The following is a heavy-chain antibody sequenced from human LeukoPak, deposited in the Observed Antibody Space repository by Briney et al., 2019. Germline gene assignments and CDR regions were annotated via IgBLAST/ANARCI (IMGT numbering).Heavy chain of an antibody. V-gene: IGHV3-21*01. J-gene: IGHJ6*03. CDR1: GFTFSSYS. Sequence: GGSLRLSCAASGFTFSSYSMNWVRQAPGKGLEWVSSISSSSSYIYYADSVKGRFTISRDNAKNSLYLQMNSLRAEDTAVYYCAREGRPLSYYDFWSGYYTNYYHYMDVWGKGTTVTVSS. D-gene: IGHD3-3*01. CDR3: AREGRPLSYYDFWSGYYTNYYHYMDV. CDR2: ISSSSSYI.